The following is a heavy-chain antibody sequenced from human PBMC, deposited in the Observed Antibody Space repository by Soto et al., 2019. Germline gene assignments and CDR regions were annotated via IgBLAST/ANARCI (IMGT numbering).Heavy chain of an antibody. CDR3: AGEDYYDTGYYVV. D-gene: IGHD3-9*01. J-gene: IGHJ4*02. Sequence: KTSETLSLTCTVSGRSMSGYYWSWIRQPAGERLEWIGRIYTSGTTDFNPSLKGRVTMSVDTSKNQFSLKLTSVTAADTALYYCAGEDYYDTGYYVVWGQGTQVTVSS. V-gene: IGHV4-4*07. CDR1: GRSMSGYY. CDR2: IYTSGTT.